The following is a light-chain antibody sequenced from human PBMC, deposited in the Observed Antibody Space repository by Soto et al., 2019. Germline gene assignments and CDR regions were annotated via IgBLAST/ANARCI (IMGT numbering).Light chain of an antibody. CDR2: END. CDR1: KLGDKY. V-gene: IGLV1-51*02. Sequence: ELTQPPSVSVSPGQTASITCSGDKLGDKYACWHQQLPGTAPKLLIYENDKRPSGIPDRFSGSKSGTSATLGITGLQTGDEADYYCGTWDSSLSIFVFGTGTKVTVL. J-gene: IGLJ1*01. CDR3: GTWDSSLSIFV.